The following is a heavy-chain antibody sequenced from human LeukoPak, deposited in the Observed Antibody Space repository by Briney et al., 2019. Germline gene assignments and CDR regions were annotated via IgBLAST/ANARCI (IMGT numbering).Heavy chain of an antibody. CDR1: GFTFSSYA. J-gene: IGHJ6*03. Sequence: PGGSLRLSCAASGFTFSSYAMHWVRQAPGKGLEYVSAISSNGGSTYYANSVKGRFTISRDNSKNTLYLQMGSLRAEDMAVYYCARVSDYYYMDVWGKGTTVTVSS. CDR3: ARVSDYYYMDV. D-gene: IGHD3-10*01. V-gene: IGHV3-64*01. CDR2: ISSNGGST.